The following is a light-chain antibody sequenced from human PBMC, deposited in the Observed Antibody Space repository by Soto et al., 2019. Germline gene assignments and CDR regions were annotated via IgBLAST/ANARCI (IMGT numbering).Light chain of an antibody. CDR1: QSISSS. CDR2: AAS. V-gene: IGKV1-39*01. J-gene: IGKJ2*01. Sequence: DIQMTQSPSSLSASVGDRVTITCRASQSISSSFNWYQQKPGKAPNLLIYAASTLQSGVPSRFSGSGSVTDFTRTISSLQPEDVATYYCQQSYSTPAFGQGTKLEIK. CDR3: QQSYSTPA.